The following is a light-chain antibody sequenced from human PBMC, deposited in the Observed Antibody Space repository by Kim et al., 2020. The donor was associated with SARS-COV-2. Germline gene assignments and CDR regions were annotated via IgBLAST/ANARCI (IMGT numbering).Light chain of an antibody. CDR3: NSRDSNDNVV. CDR1: SLRSYY. J-gene: IGLJ2*01. V-gene: IGLV3-19*01. Sequence: SSELTRDPTLSVAFRQIDWSTFPGDSLRSYYATWYQQKPGQAPILVIYGKNNRPSGIPDRFSGSSSGNTASLTITGTQAGDEADYYCNSRDSNDNVVFGGEIMLSV. CDR2: GKN.